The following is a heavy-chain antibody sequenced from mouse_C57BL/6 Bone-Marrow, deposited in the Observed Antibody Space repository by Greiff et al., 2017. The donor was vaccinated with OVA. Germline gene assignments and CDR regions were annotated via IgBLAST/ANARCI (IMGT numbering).Heavy chain of an antibody. CDR3: ARNPCYGSSYWYFDV. Sequence: VKLVESGPGLVAPSQSLSITCTVSGFSLTSYAISWVRQPPGTGLEWLGVIWTGGGTNYNLALKSRLSISKDNSKSQVFLKMNSLQTDDTARYACARNPCYGSSYWYFDVWRTGTTVTVSS. D-gene: IGHD1-1*01. CDR1: GFSLTSYA. J-gene: IGHJ1*03. CDR2: IWTGGGT. V-gene: IGHV2-9-1*01.